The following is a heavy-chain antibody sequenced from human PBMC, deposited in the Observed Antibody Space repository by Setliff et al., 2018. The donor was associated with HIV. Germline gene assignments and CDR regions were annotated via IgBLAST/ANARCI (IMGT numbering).Heavy chain of an antibody. Sequence: ASVKVSCKASGYNFTNYGINWVRQDPGQGLEWMGWINTNTGYPTYAQAFRGRLVFPLDTSVSTAYLEISSLEAEATAVYFRARVRTSYNFWVGDVFDPWGQGTLVTVSS. CDR3: ARVRTSYNFWVGDVFDP. V-gene: IGHV7-4-1*02. J-gene: IGHJ5*02. CDR2: INTNTGYP. CDR1: GYNFTNYG. D-gene: IGHD1-1*01.